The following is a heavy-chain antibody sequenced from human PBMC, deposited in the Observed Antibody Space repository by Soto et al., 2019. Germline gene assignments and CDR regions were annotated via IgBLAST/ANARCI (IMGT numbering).Heavy chain of an antibody. V-gene: IGHV4-4*02. CDR3: ARIGAGYYYYGMDV. J-gene: IGHJ6*02. D-gene: IGHD3-16*01. Sequence: SETLSLTCAVSSGSISGSNWWSWVRQPPGKGLEWIGEIYHSGSTNYNPSLKSRVTISVDKSKNQFSLKLSSVTAADTAVYYCARIGAGYYYYGMDVWGQGTTVTVSS. CDR2: IYHSGST. CDR1: SGSISGSNW.